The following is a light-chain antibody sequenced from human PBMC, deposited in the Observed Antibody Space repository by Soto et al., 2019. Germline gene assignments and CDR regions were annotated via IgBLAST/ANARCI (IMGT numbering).Light chain of an antibody. CDR1: QSVSVF. Sequence: EIVLTQSPATLSLSPGERATLSCRASQSVSVFLAWYQQKPGQAPRLLIYDASNRAPGIPARFSGSGSGTDFTLTISSLEPEDFAVYHCQQRSIWPPLTFGGGTKVEIK. V-gene: IGKV3-11*01. CDR3: QQRSIWPPLT. CDR2: DAS. J-gene: IGKJ4*01.